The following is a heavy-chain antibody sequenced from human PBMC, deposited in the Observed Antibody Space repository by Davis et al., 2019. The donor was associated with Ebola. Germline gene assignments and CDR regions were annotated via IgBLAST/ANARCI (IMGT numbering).Heavy chain of an antibody. D-gene: IGHD1-26*01. CDR1: GGSISSYY. Sequence: SETLSLTCTVSGGSISSYYWSWIRQPPGKGLEWIGSIYYSGSTYYNPSLKSRVTISVYTSKNQFSLKLSSVTAADTAVYYCARSHVGPYYYYYYGMDVWGQGTTVTVSS. CDR2: IYYSGST. V-gene: IGHV4-59*05. CDR3: ARSHVGPYYYYYYGMDV. J-gene: IGHJ6*02.